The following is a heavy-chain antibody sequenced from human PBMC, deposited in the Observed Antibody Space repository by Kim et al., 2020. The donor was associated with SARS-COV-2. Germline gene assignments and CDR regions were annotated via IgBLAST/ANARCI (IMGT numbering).Heavy chain of an antibody. CDR3: ARDLGGGYCGGDCPKGFYY. CDR1: GYTFTSYG. D-gene: IGHD2-21*02. V-gene: IGHV1-18*01. CDR2: ISAYNGNT. Sequence: ASVKVSCKASGYTFTSYGISWVRQAPGQGLEWMGWISAYNGNTNYAQKLQGRVTMTTDTSTSTAYMELRSLRSDDTAVYYCARDLGGGYCGGDCPKGFYYWGQGTLVTVSS. J-gene: IGHJ4*02.